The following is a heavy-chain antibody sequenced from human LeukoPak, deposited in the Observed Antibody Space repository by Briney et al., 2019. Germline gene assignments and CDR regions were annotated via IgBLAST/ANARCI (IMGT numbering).Heavy chain of an antibody. D-gene: IGHD3-3*01. CDR1: GYTFTSYY. CDR3: ARDRRQAYYDLRPTENWFDP. J-gene: IGHJ5*02. Sequence: ATVKVSCKASGYTFTSYYMHWVRQAPGQGLEWMGIINPSSGSTSYAQKFQGRVTMTRDMSTSTVYMELSSLRSEDTAVYYCARDRRQAYYDLRPTENWFDPWGQGTLVTVSS. V-gene: IGHV1-46*01. CDR2: INPSSGST.